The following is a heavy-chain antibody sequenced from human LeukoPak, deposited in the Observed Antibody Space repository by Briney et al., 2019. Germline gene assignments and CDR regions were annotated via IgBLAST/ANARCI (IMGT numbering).Heavy chain of an antibody. CDR2: IYHSGST. V-gene: IGHV4-38-2*02. Sequence: PSETLSPTCTVSGYSISSGYYWGWIRQPPGKGLEWIGSIYHSGSTYYNPSLKSRVTISVDTSKNQFSLKLSSVTAADTAVYYCARRGYSSGWGYYYYYMDVWGKGTTVTISS. J-gene: IGHJ6*03. CDR3: ARRGYSSGWGYYYYYMDV. CDR1: GYSISSGYY. D-gene: IGHD6-19*01.